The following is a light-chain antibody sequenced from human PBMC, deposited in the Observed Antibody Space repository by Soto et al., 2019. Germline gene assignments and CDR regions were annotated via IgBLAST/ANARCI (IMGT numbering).Light chain of an antibody. CDR2: VAS. Sequence: IVLTQSPGFLSLSPGERATLSCRASQSVDSSFFDWYQQKPGQAPRLLIYVASKRATGIPDRFSGSGSGTDFTRTISRLEPEDFAVYYCQQYVSSVTFGLGTKVEIK. CDR3: QQYVSSVT. V-gene: IGKV3-20*01. J-gene: IGKJ1*01. CDR1: QSVDSSF.